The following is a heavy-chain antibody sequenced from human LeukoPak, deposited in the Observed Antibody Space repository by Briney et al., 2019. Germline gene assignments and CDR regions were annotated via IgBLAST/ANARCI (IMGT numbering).Heavy chain of an antibody. CDR2: IYYSGST. CDR1: GGSISSSSYY. V-gene: IGHV4-39*07. J-gene: IGHJ4*02. D-gene: IGHD5-18*01. CDR3: ARDSSYGPVDY. Sequence: SETLSLTCTVSGGSISSSSYYWGWIRQPPGKGLHWIGSIYYSGSTYYNPSLKSRVTISLDTSKNQFSLKLSSVTAADTAVYYCARDSSYGPVDYWGQGTLVTVSS.